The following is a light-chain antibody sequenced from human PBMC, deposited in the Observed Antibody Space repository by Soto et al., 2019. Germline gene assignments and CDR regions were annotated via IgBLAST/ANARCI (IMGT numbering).Light chain of an antibody. J-gene: IGKJ2*01. CDR2: DAS. V-gene: IGKV1-33*01. Sequence: DIQLTQSPSSLSASAGDTITITCPASQDIKNHVIWYQQKPGKAPTFLIYDASHVEAGVPSRFSGRGAETDVRFTISSLQPEDFSTFYCQQYVTFPPTFGQWTKL. CDR3: QQYVTFPPT. CDR1: QDIKNH.